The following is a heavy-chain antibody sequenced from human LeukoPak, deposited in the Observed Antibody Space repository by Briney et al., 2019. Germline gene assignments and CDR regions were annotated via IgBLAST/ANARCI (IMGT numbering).Heavy chain of an antibody. Sequence: GGSLRLSCAASGFIFSSYSMNWVRQAPGKGLEWVSSISSSSSYMYYADSLKGRFTISRDNAKNSLYLQMHSLRAEDTAVYYCASSTSRAGGPGGHSFDYWGQGTLVTVSS. D-gene: IGHD2-2*01. V-gene: IGHV3-21*01. CDR3: ASSTSRAGGPGGHSFDY. J-gene: IGHJ4*02. CDR1: GFIFSSYS. CDR2: ISSSSSYM.